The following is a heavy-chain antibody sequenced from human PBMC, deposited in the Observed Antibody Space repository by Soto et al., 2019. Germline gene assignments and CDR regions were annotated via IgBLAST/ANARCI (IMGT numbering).Heavy chain of an antibody. CDR3: ARSLWELGYFDY. Sequence: PSETLSLTCTVSGGSISSYYWSCIRQPPGKELEWIGYIYYSGSANYNPSLKSRVTMSVDTSKDQFSLKLSPVTAADTAVYYCARSLWELGYFDYWGQGTLVTVSS. J-gene: IGHJ4*02. CDR2: IYYSGSA. D-gene: IGHD1-26*01. CDR1: GGSISSYY. V-gene: IGHV4-59*01.